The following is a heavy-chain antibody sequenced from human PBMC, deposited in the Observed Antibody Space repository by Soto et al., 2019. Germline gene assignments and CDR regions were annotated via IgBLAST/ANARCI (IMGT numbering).Heavy chain of an antibody. V-gene: IGHV3-23*01. D-gene: IGHD3-10*01. CDR2: ISGSGGST. CDR1: GFTFSSYA. J-gene: IGHJ3*02. Sequence: GGSLRLSCAASGFTFSSYAMSWVRQAPGKGLEWVSAISGSGGSTYYADSVKGRFTISRDNSKNTLYLQMNSLRAEDTAVYYCAKDPEYYGSGSYFAFDIWGQGTMVTVSS. CDR3: AKDPEYYGSGSYFAFDI.